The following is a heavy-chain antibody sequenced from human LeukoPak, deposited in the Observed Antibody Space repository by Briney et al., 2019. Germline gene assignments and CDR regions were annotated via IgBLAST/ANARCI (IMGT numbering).Heavy chain of an antibody. J-gene: IGHJ4*02. CDR1: GFTFSSYS. D-gene: IGHD6-13*01. Sequence: GGSLRLSCAASGFTFSSYSMNWVRQAPGKGLEWVSSISSSSSYIYYADSVKGRFTISRDNAKNSLYLQMNSLRAEDTAVYYCARDPALYSCTPGPFDYWGQGTLVTVSS. V-gene: IGHV3-21*01. CDR2: ISSSSSYI. CDR3: ARDPALYSCTPGPFDY.